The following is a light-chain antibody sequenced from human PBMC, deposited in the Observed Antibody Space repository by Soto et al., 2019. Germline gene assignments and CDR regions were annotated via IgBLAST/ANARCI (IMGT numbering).Light chain of an antibody. CDR1: SSDVGGYNY. J-gene: IGLJ2*01. CDR3: SSYTTSNTYVV. CDR2: DVS. V-gene: IGLV2-14*01. Sequence: QSALTQPASVSGSPGQSITISCTGTSSDVGGYNYVSWYQQHPGKATKLLIYDVSNRPSGISNRFSGSKSGNTASLTISGLQAEDEADYYCSSYTTSNTYVVFGGGTKLTVL.